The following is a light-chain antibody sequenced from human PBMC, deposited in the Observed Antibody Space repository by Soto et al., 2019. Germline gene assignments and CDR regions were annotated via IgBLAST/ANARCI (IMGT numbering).Light chain of an antibody. Sequence: QSALTQPASVSGSPGQSVTISCTGSSSDVGGYDYVSWYQQRPATAPKLIIFEVTSRPSGVSNRFSASKSGNTASLTISGLQAEDEADYYCSSYSISSSLVVFGGGTQLTVL. CDR2: EVT. CDR3: SSYSISSSLVV. J-gene: IGLJ2*01. V-gene: IGLV2-14*01. CDR1: SSDVGGYDY.